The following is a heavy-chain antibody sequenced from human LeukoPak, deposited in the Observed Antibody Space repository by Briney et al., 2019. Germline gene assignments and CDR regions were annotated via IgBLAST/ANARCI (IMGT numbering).Heavy chain of an antibody. J-gene: IGHJ5*02. CDR3: ARDHYGDYGLDP. V-gene: IGHV4-30-4*01. Sequence: PSETLSLTCTVSGGSISSGDYYWSWIRQPPGKGLEWIGYIYYSGSTYYNPSLKSRVTISVDTSKNQFSLKLSSVTAADTAVYYCARDHYGDYGLDPWGQGTLVTVSS. CDR2: IYYSGST. D-gene: IGHD4-17*01. CDR1: GGSISSGDYY.